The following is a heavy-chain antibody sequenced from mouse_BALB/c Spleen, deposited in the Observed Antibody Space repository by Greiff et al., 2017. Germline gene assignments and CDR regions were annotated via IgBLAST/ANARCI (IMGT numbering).Heavy chain of an antibody. V-gene: IGHV1-7*01. J-gene: IGHJ3*01. CDR1: GYTFTSYW. CDR3: ARFMTTATGFAY. Sequence: VQLQQSGAELAKPGASVKMSCKASGYTFTSYWMHWVKQRPGQGLEWIGYINPSTGYTEYNQKFKDKATLTADKSSSTAYMQLSSLTSEDSAVYYCARFMTTATGFAYWGQGTLVTVSA. CDR2: INPSTGYT. D-gene: IGHD1-2*01.